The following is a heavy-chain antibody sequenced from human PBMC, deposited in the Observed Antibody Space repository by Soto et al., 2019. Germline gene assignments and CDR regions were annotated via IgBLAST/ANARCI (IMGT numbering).Heavy chain of an antibody. J-gene: IGHJ4*02. CDR2: IYYSGST. V-gene: IGHV4-39*01. Sequence: SETLSLTCTVSGGSISSSSYYWGWIRQPPGKGLEWIGSIYYSGSTYYNPSLKSRVTISVDTSKNQFSLKLSSVTAADTAVYYCARLQWLVLEMWRTYCFDYWGQGTLITISS. D-gene: IGHD6-19*01. CDR1: GGSISSSSYY. CDR3: ARLQWLVLEMWRTYCFDY.